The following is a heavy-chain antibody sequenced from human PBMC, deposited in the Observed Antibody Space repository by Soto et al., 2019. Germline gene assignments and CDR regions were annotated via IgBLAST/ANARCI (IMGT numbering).Heavy chain of an antibody. Sequence: GGSLRLSCAASGFTFSSYSMNWVRQAPGKGLEWVSSISSSSSYIYCADSVKGRFTISRDNAKNSLYLQMNSLRAEDTAVYYCARVGVFGVVMRYYGMDVWGQGTTVTVSS. D-gene: IGHD3-3*01. CDR1: GFTFSSYS. CDR2: ISSSSSYI. CDR3: ARVGVFGVVMRYYGMDV. J-gene: IGHJ6*02. V-gene: IGHV3-21*01.